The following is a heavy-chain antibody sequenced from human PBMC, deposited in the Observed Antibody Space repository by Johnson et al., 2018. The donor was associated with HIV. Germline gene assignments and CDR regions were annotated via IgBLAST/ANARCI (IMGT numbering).Heavy chain of an antibody. J-gene: IGHJ3*02. Sequence: VQLVESGGGVVQPGRSLRLSCAASGFTFSSYAIHWVRQAPGKGLEWVAVISYDGGNKYYADSVKGRFTISRDNSKNTLYLQMNSLRAEDTAVYYCAKCGDADAFDIWGQGTMVTVSS. V-gene: IGHV3-30*04. CDR2: ISYDGGNK. CDR1: GFTFSSYA. CDR3: AKCGDADAFDI. D-gene: IGHD3-10*01.